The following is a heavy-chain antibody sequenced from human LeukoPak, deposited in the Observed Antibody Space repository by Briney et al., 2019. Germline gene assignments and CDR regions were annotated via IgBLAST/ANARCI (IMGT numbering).Heavy chain of an antibody. CDR1: GFTFSSYS. D-gene: IGHD6-13*01. Sequence: GGSLRLSCAASGFTFSSYSMNWVRQAPGKGLEWVSYISSSSSTIYYADSVKGRFTISRDNAKNSLYLQMYSLRAEDTAVYYCARSSYSSSWYTQSFLSDYYMDVWGKGTTVTVSS. CDR3: ARSSYSSSWYTQSFLSDYYMDV. CDR2: ISSSSSTI. J-gene: IGHJ6*03. V-gene: IGHV3-48*04.